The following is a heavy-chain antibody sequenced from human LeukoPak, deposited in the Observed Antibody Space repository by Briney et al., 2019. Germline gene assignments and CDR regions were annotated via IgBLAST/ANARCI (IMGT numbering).Heavy chain of an antibody. Sequence: PGGSLRLSCAASGFTFSTYAMHWVRQAPGKGLEWVANIKQDGSEKYYVDSVKGRFTISRDNAKNSLYLQMNSLRAEDTAVYYCTRGVTYQDFDYWGQGTLVTVSS. J-gene: IGHJ4*02. V-gene: IGHV3-7*01. CDR1: GFTFSTYA. CDR3: TRGVTYQDFDY. CDR2: IKQDGSEK. D-gene: IGHD3-10*01.